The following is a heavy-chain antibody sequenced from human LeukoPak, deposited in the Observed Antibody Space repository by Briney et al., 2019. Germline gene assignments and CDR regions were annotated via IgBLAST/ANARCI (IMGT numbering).Heavy chain of an antibody. J-gene: IGHJ3*02. CDR2: ISSSGSTI. CDR1: GFTFSSYE. CDR3: ARDDQWLVPGAFDI. Sequence: GGSLRLSCAASGFTFSSYEMNWVRQAPGKGLEWVSYISSSGSTIYYAESVKGRFTISRDNAKNSLYLQMNSLRAEDTAVYYCARDDQWLVPGAFDIWGQGTMVTVSS. V-gene: IGHV3-48*03. D-gene: IGHD6-19*01.